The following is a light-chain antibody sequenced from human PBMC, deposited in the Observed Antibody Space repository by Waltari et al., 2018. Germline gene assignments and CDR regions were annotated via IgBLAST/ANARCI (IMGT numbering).Light chain of an antibody. CDR1: QDINRN. CDR3: QQSHSVPYT. J-gene: IGKJ2*01. Sequence: DIQMTQSPSSLSPSVGDRIIITCRASQDINRNLNWYQKQVGKAPKLLIYGASNLQSGVPSRFSGSGSETDYTLIIRSLQPEDSASYFCQQSHSVPYTFGQETKLVIK. V-gene: IGKV1-39*01. CDR2: GAS.